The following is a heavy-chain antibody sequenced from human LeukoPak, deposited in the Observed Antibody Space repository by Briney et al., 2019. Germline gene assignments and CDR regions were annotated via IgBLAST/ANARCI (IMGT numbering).Heavy chain of an antibody. CDR3: ARAVTSSSSWYKWVNWFDP. J-gene: IGHJ5*02. CDR1: GFTFSSNS. V-gene: IGHV3-21*04. D-gene: IGHD6-13*01. CDR2: ISTSSSYI. Sequence: GGSLRLSCAASGFTFSSNSMNWVRQAPGKGLEWVSSISTSSSYIYYADSVKGRFTISRDNAKNSLYLQMNSLRAEDTAVYYCARAVTSSSSWYKWVNWFDPWGQGTLVTVSS.